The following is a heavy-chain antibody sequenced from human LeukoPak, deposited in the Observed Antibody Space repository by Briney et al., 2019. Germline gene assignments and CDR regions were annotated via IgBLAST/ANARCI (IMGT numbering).Heavy chain of an antibody. CDR1: GFTFDDYG. V-gene: IGHV3-20*04. CDR3: ARGLSDYGDSRTPDDY. J-gene: IGHJ4*02. CDR2: INWNGGST. D-gene: IGHD4-17*01. Sequence: PGGSLRLSCAAPGFTFDDYGMSWVRQAPGKGLEWVSGINWNGGSTGYADPVKGRFTISRDNAKNSLYLQMNSLSAEDTALYYCARGLSDYGDSRTPDDYWGQGTLVTVSS.